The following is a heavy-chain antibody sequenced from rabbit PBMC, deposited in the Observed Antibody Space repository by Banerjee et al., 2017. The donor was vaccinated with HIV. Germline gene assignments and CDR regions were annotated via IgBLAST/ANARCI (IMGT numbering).Heavy chain of an antibody. V-gene: IGHV1S45*01. CDR1: GFSFSNKYV. J-gene: IGHJ4*01. D-gene: IGHD4-1*01. Sequence: QEQLEESGGDLVKPEGSLTLTCTASGFSFSNKYVMCWVRQAPGKGLEWIACIYAGSSGSTYYASWAKGRFTISKTSSTTVTLQMTSLTAADTATYFCARDGSGWGANFNLWGQGTLVTVS. CDR3: ARDGSGWGANFNL. CDR2: IYAGSSGST.